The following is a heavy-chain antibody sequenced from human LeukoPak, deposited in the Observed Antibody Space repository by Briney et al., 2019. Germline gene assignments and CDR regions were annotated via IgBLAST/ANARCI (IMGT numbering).Heavy chain of an antibody. CDR1: GFTLSSYG. CDR3: AKGRDKYSSSWYYFDY. V-gene: IGHV3-23*01. Sequence: GGSLRLSCAASGFTLSSYGMSWVRQAPGKGLEWVSAISGSGGSTYYADSVKGRFTISRDNSKNTLYLQMNSLRAEDTAVYYCAKGRDKYSSSWYYFDYWAREPWSPSPQ. CDR2: ISGSGGST. D-gene: IGHD6-13*01. J-gene: IGHJ4*02.